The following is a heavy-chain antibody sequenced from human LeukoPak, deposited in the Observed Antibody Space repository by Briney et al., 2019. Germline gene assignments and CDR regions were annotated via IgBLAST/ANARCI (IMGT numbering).Heavy chain of an antibody. D-gene: IGHD2-21*01. CDR3: ARITFVVEGYGMDV. Sequence: SETLSLTCTVSGGSISSDSYYWSWIRQPAGKGLEWIGRIFTSGSTNYNPSLKSRVTTSVDTSKNQFSLSLSSVTAADTAVYYCARITFVVEGYGMDVWGQGTTVTVSS. CDR1: GGSISSDSYY. J-gene: IGHJ6*02. CDR2: IFTSGST. V-gene: IGHV4-61*02.